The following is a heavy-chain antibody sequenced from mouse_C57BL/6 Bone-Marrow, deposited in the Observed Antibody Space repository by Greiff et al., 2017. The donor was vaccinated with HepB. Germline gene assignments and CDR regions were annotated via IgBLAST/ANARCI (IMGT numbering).Heavy chain of an antibody. CDR1: GYTFTSYW. Sequence: QVQLKQSGAELVKPGASVKMSCKASGYTFTSYWITWVKQRPGQGLEWIGDIYPGSGSTNYNEKFKSKATLTVDTSSSTAYMQLSSLTSEDSAVYYCARGRITHFDVWGTGTTVTVSS. J-gene: IGHJ1*03. CDR2: IYPGSGST. D-gene: IGHD1-1*01. V-gene: IGHV1-55*01. CDR3: ARGRITHFDV.